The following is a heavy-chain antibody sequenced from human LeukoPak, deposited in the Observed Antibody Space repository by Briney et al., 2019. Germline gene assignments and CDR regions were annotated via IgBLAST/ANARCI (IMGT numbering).Heavy chain of an antibody. Sequence: AGGSLRLSCAASGFTVSSNYMSWVRQAPGKGLEWVSVIYSGGSTYYADSVKGRFTISRDNSKDTLYLQMNSLRAEDTAVYYCARDPSPLNYDILTGYETWGQGTLVTVSS. V-gene: IGHV3-53*01. J-gene: IGHJ5*02. CDR1: GFTVSSNY. CDR2: IYSGGST. D-gene: IGHD3-9*01. CDR3: ARDPSPLNYDILTGYET.